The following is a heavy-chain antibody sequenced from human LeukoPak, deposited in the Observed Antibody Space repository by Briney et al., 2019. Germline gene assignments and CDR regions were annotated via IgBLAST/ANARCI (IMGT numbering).Heavy chain of an antibody. CDR3: ARGGYNWNDGHDY. J-gene: IGHJ4*02. D-gene: IGHD1-20*01. V-gene: IGHV3-30-3*01. Sequence: PGGSLRLSCAASGFTFSSYAMHWVRQAPGKGLEWVAVISYDGSNKYYADSVKGRFTISRDNSKNTLYLQMNSLRAEDTAVYYCARGGYNWNDGHDYWGQGTLVTVSS. CDR2: ISYDGSNK. CDR1: GFTFSSYA.